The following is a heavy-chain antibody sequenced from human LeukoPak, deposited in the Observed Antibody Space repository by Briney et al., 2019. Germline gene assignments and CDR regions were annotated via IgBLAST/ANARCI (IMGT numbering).Heavy chain of an antibody. Sequence: SETLSLTCIVSGGSISSGSYYWSWIRQPAGKGLEWIGRIYATGSTNYSPSLKSRVTISIDTSKNQFSLKLSSVTAADTAVYYCASGGYCSSTTCYPNWFDPWGQGTLVTVSS. J-gene: IGHJ5*02. CDR1: GGSISSGSYY. CDR3: ASGGYCSSTTCYPNWFDP. D-gene: IGHD2-2*01. CDR2: IYATGST. V-gene: IGHV4-61*02.